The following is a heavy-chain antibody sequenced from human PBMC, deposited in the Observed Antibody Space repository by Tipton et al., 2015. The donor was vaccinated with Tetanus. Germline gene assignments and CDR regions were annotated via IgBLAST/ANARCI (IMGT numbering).Heavy chain of an antibody. J-gene: IGHJ4*02. Sequence: TLSLTCTVSGASINAGGYLWTWVRQHPGKGLEWIGNIYYTELTSYTPSLNSRVSISVDTSKNQFSLRLTSVTAADTVVYYCARGTGDYWGQGTLVTVSS. CDR3: ARGTGDY. CDR2: IYYTELT. D-gene: IGHD1-14*01. V-gene: IGHV4-31*03. CDR1: GASINAGGYL.